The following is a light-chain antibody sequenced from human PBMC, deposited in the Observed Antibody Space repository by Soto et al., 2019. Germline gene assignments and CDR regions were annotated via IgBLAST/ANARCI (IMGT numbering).Light chain of an antibody. CDR1: SSDVGDYNY. V-gene: IGLV2-11*01. CDR3: CSFAGSYTLWV. CDR2: DVS. Sequence: QSVLTQPRSVSGSPGQSVTISCTGTSSDVGDYNYVSWYQQYPGKAPKLVIYDVSKRPSGVADRFSGSKSGNTASLTISGLQAEDEADYYCCSFAGSYTLWVFGGGTKLTVL. J-gene: IGLJ3*02.